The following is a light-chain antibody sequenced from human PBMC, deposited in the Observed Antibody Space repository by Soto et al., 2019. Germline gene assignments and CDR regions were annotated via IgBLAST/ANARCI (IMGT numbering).Light chain of an antibody. V-gene: IGKV1-5*02. J-gene: IGKJ1*01. CDR3: QQHNSYPWT. CDR2: DVS. Sequence: DIQMTQSASNLSESIGDTVVVICRRRESSSLWLAWYQQNPRKAPKLLTYDVSSLESGVPSRFSGTGSGTEFALTISSLQSDDFATYHCQQHNSYPWTFGQGTKVDIK. CDR1: ESSSLW.